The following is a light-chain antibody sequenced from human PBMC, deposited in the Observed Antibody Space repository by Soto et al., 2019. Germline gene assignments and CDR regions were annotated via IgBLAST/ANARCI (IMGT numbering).Light chain of an antibody. CDR2: DAS. V-gene: IGKV3-11*01. J-gene: IGKJ4*01. CDR3: QQRSNWPL. Sequence: EIVLTQSPATLSLSPGERATLSCRASQSVSSYLACYQQKPGQAPRLLIYDASNRATGIPARFSGSGSGTDFTLTISSLEPEDFAVYYCQQRSNWPLFGGGTKVDIK. CDR1: QSVSSY.